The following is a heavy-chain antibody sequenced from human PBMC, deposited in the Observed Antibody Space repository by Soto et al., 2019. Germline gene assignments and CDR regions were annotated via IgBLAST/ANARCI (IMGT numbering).Heavy chain of an antibody. D-gene: IGHD3-10*01. Sequence: PGGSLRLSCAGSGFTPTTTPLRWVCQPPGRGPEWVTTISGTASRTYYVDSVKGRFFISRDNSKNTVTLQMNNLTLDDTAVYYCAPTFLYFENWGQGTRVTVSS. J-gene: IGHJ4*02. V-gene: IGHV3-23*01. CDR3: APTFLYFEN. CDR1: GFTPTTTP. CDR2: ISGTASRT.